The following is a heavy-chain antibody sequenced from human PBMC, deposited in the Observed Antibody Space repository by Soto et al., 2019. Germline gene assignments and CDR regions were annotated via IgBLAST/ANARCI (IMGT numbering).Heavy chain of an antibody. Sequence: QVQMVQSGGGVVQPGRSLRLSCAASGFNFNTYFMHWVRQAPGKGLELVAMIFPNGRDKEYADSVKGRFTISRDNSNKRMHLQMDSLRTEDTAVYYCARDDEHGSNCDLASWGQGARVTVSS. CDR3: ARDDEHGSNCDLAS. J-gene: IGHJ4*02. CDR1: GFNFNTYF. V-gene: IGHV3-30*13. CDR2: IFPNGRDK. D-gene: IGHD1-26*01.